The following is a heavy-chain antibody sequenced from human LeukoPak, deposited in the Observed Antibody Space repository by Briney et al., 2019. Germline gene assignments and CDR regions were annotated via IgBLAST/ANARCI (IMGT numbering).Heavy chain of an antibody. Sequence: ASVKVSCKASGYTFTSYDINWVRQATGQGLEWMGWMNPNSGNTGYAQKFQGRVTMTRNTSISTAYMELSSLRSEDTAVYYCARDPTAQFYYTSGSRDYYYYMDVWGKGTTVTVSS. CDR2: MNPNSGNT. D-gene: IGHD3-10*01. CDR1: GYTFTSYD. J-gene: IGHJ6*03. V-gene: IGHV1-8*01. CDR3: ARDPTAQFYYTSGSRDYYYYMDV.